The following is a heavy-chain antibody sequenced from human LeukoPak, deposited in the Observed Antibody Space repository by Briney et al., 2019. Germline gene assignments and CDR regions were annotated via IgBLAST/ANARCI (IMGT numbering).Heavy chain of an antibody. V-gene: IGHV3-7*04. Sequence: PGGSLRLSCAASGFTFSNYWMSWVRQAPGKGLEWVANIKQGGSEKYYVDSVKGRFTISRDNAKKSLYLQMNSLRAEDRAVYYCARDSGSYYGSGYFDCWGQGTLVTVSS. CDR3: ARDSGSYYGSGYFDC. J-gene: IGHJ4*02. CDR1: GFTFSNYW. CDR2: IKQGGSEK. D-gene: IGHD1-26*01.